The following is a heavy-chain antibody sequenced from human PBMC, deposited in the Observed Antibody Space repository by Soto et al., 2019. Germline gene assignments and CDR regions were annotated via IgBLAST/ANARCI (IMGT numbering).Heavy chain of an antibody. Sequence: GGSLRLSCAASGFTFSNYAMHWVRQAPGKGLEWVAIISFDGINRFYRDSVKGRFTISRDNSKNTLYLQMNSLRAEDTAVYYCARALDYVWGSYPGCDAFDIWGQGTMVTVSS. D-gene: IGHD3-16*02. CDR1: GFTFSNYA. V-gene: IGHV3-30*04. J-gene: IGHJ3*02. CDR2: ISFDGINR. CDR3: ARALDYVWGSYPGCDAFDI.